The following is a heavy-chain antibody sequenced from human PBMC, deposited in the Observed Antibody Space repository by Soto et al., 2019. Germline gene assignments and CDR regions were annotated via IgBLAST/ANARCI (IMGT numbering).Heavy chain of an antibody. J-gene: IGHJ4*02. D-gene: IGHD1-26*01. CDR2: ISYDGSNK. V-gene: IGHV3-30*18. Sequence: RGSLRLSCAASGFTFSSYGMHWVRQAPGKGLEWVAVISYDGSNKYYADSVKGRFTISRDNSKNTLYLQMNSLRAEDTAVYYCAKDRALASPNYFDYWGQGTLVTVSS. CDR1: GFTFSSYG. CDR3: AKDRALASPNYFDY.